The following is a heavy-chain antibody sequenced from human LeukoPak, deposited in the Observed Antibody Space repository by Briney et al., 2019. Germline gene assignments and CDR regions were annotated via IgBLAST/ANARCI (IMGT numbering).Heavy chain of an antibody. Sequence: SETLSLTCTVSGGSFNSGSYYWSWIRQPPGEGLEWIGYIYYSGSSNYNPSLKSRVTISVDTSKNQFSLKLSSVTAADTAMYYCARDFYYDNYFDYWGQGILVTVSS. D-gene: IGHD3-22*01. CDR3: ARDFYYDNYFDY. CDR1: GGSFNSGSYY. J-gene: IGHJ4*02. V-gene: IGHV4-61*01. CDR2: IYYSGSS.